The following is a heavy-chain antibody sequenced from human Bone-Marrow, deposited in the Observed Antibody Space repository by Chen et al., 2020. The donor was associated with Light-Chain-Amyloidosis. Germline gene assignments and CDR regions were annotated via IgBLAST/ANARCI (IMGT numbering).Heavy chain of an antibody. D-gene: IGHD4-17*01. CDR3: ARAQPYGDVGGGWFDP. V-gene: IGHV4-34*01. J-gene: IGHJ5*02. CDR2: INHSGST. Sequence: QVQLQQWGAGLLKPSETLSLTCAVYGGSFSGYYWSWIRQPPGKGLEWIGEINHSGSTNYNPSLTILVTISVDPSKNPFSLELSSVTAADSAVYYCARAQPYGDVGGGWFDPWGQGTLVTVSS. CDR1: GGSFSGYY.